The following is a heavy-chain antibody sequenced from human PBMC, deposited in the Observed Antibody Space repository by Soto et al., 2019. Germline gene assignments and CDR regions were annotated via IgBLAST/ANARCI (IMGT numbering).Heavy chain of an antibody. CDR3: ARGGLKLEGYCSGGSCVSAGWFDP. CDR2: IYSGGST. D-gene: IGHD2-15*01. J-gene: IGHJ5*02. CDR1: GFTFSSYA. Sequence: GSLRLSCAASGFTFSSYAMSWVRQAPGKGLEWVSVIYSGGSTYYADSVKGRFTISRHNSKNTLYLQMNSLRAEDTAVYYCARGGLKLEGYCSGGSCVSAGWFDPWGQGTLVTVSS. V-gene: IGHV3-53*04.